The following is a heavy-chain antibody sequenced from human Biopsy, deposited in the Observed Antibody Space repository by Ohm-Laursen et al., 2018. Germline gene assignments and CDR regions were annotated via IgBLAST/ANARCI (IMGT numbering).Heavy chain of an antibody. J-gene: IGHJ3*01. CDR1: GVSITAYY. CDR3: ARRLPLRGYAFDV. Sequence: GTLSLTCTVSGVSITAYYWNWIRQAPGKGLEWIGNIYYRGNTNYSPSLKGRVTISLDTSKNQFSLKLNSVTATDTAVYYCARRLPLRGYAFDVWGQGTLVTVSS. CDR2: IYYRGNT. D-gene: IGHD3-10*01. V-gene: IGHV4-59*08.